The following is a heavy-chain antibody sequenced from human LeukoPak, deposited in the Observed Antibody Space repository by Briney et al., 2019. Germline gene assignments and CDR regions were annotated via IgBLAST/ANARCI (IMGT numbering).Heavy chain of an antibody. CDR2: ISYDGSNK. V-gene: IGHV3-30*18. J-gene: IGHJ3*02. CDR3: AKDIVRYCSGGSCPLYGAFDI. D-gene: IGHD2-15*01. CDR1: GFTFSTYW. Sequence: GGSLRLSCAAPGFTFSTYWMTWVRQAPGKGLEWVAVISYDGSNKYYADSVKGRFTISRDNSKNTLYLQMNSLRAEDTAVYYCAKDIVRYCSGGSCPLYGAFDIWGQGTMVTVSS.